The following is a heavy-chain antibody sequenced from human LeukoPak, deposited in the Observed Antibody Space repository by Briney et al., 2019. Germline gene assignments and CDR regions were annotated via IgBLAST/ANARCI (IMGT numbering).Heavy chain of an antibody. Sequence: GGSLRLSCAASGFTFSDYYMSWIRQAPGEGLEWVSYISSSGSTIYYADSMKGRITISRDNSKNTLYLQMNSLRAEDTAVYYCAKDYSFSSSSSSFTNWGQGTLVTVSS. CDR2: ISSSGSTI. V-gene: IGHV3-11*01. CDR1: GFTFSDYY. J-gene: IGHJ4*02. D-gene: IGHD6-6*01. CDR3: AKDYSFSSSSSSFTN.